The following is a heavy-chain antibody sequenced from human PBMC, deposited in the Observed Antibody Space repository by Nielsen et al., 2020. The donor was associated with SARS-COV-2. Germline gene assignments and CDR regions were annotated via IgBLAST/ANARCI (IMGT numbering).Heavy chain of an antibody. D-gene: IGHD6-6*01. V-gene: IGHV3-30*19. Sequence: GGSLRLSCAASGFTFSSYGMHWVRQAPGKGLEWVAVISYDGSNKYYADSVKGRFTISRDNSKNTLYLQMNSLRAEDTAVYYCARCSSRYYYYGMDVWGQGTTVTVSS. CDR2: ISYDGSNK. CDR1: GFTFSSYG. J-gene: IGHJ6*02. CDR3: ARCSSRYYYYGMDV.